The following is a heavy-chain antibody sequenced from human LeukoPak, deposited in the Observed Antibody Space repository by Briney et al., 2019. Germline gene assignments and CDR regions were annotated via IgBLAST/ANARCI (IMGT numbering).Heavy chain of an antibody. V-gene: IGHV3-30*04. CDR1: GFTFRSYA. J-gene: IGHJ4*02. CDR2: ISHDGSNE. Sequence: GGSLRLSCAASGFTFRSYAMHWVRQAPGKGLEWVAVISHDGSNEHYADSVKGRFTISRGNSKSAQYLQMNSLRAEDTAVYFCARDHLRSFDWGGLIDYWGPGTLVAVSS. D-gene: IGHD3-9*01. CDR3: ARDHLRSFDWGGLIDY.